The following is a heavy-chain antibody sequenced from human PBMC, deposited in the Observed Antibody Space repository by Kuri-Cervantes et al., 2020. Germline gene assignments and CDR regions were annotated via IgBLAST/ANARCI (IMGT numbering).Heavy chain of an antibody. V-gene: IGHV3-23*01. CDR1: GFTFSSYA. CDR3: TRGWSCSSPSCSGRKY. D-gene: IGHD2-2*01. Sequence: GGSLRLSCAASGFTFSSYAMSWVRQAPGKGLEWVSAISGSGGSTYYADSVKGQFTISRDNSKNTLYLQMNSLRAEDTAVYYCTRGWSCSSPSCSGRKYWGQGTLVTVSS. CDR2: ISGSGGST. J-gene: IGHJ4*02.